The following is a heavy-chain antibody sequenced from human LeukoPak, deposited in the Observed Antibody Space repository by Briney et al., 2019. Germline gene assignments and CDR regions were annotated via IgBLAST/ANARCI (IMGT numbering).Heavy chain of an antibody. Sequence: SETLSLTCTVSGGSISSSPYYWGWIRQPPGKGLEWIGNIYYSGSTYYNPSLKTRVTISVDTSKNQFSLKLTSVTAADTAVSYCARHASVDGNWPRPLDYWGQGSLVTVSS. J-gene: IGHJ4*02. CDR3: ARHASVDGNWPRPLDY. CDR1: GGSISSSPYY. V-gene: IGHV4-39*01. CDR2: IYYSGST. D-gene: IGHD6-19*01.